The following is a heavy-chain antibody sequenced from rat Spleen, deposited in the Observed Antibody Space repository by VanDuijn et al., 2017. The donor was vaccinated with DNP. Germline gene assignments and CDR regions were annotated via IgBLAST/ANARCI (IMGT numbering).Heavy chain of an antibody. J-gene: IGHJ2*01. V-gene: IGHV3-1*01. CDR3: ARWGDYFDY. Sequence: EVQLQESGPGLVKPSQSLSLTCSVTVYSITSGYRWNWIRKFPGNKMEWIGHISYSGTTSYHPSLKSRISITRDTSKNQFFLQVTTVTIEDTATYYCARWGDYFDYWGQGVMVTVSS. CDR2: ISYSGTT. CDR1: VYSITSGY.